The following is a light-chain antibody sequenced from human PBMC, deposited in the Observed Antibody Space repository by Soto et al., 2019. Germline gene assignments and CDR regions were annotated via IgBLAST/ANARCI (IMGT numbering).Light chain of an antibody. CDR2: DVS. Sequence: QSALTQPASVSGSPGQSITISCTGTSSDVGCYNYVSWYQQHPGKAPKLMIYDVSNRPSGVSNRFSGSKSGNTASLTISGLQAEDEADYYCSSYTSSSTPRYVFGTGTKLTVL. CDR3: SSYTSSSTPRYV. V-gene: IGLV2-14*01. J-gene: IGLJ1*01. CDR1: SSDVGCYNY.